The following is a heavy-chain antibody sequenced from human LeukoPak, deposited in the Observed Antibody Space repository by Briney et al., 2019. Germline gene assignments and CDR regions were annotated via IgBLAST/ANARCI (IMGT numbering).Heavy chain of an antibody. CDR2: IYSGGST. J-gene: IGHJ5*01. CDR3: ARGRDVDS. CDR1: GFTVSSNY. V-gene: IGHV3-53*01. Sequence: GGSLRLSCAASGFTVSSNYMSWVRQAPGKGLEWVSVIYSGGSTYYADSVKGRFIMSRDNTKNSFYLQMSSLRVEDTAVYYCARGRDVDSWGQGTLVTVSS.